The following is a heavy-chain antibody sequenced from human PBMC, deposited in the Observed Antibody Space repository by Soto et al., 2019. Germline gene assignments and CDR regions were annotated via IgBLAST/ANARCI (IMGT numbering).Heavy chain of an antibody. CDR2: INHSGST. Sequence: SETLALTCAVYGGSFSGYYWSWIRQPPGKGLEWIGEINHSGSTNYNPSLKSRVTISVDTSKNQFSLKLSSVTAADTAVYYCARVRHYYDSSVDYWGQGTLVTVS. D-gene: IGHD3-22*01. CDR1: GGSFSGYY. V-gene: IGHV4-34*01. CDR3: ARVRHYYDSSVDY. J-gene: IGHJ4*02.